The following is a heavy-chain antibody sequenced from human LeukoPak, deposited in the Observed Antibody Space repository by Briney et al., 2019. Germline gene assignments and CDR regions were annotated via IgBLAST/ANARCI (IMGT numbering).Heavy chain of an antibody. Sequence: PGGSLRLSCAASGFTFSSYSMNWVRQAPGKGLEWVSSISSRSSYIYYADSVKGRFTISRDNAKNSLYLQMNSLRAEDTAVYYCARRGRLKFDYWGQGTLVTVSS. D-gene: IGHD2-21*02. CDR1: GFTFSSYS. CDR3: ARRGRLKFDY. V-gene: IGHV3-21*01. CDR2: ISSRSSYI. J-gene: IGHJ4*02.